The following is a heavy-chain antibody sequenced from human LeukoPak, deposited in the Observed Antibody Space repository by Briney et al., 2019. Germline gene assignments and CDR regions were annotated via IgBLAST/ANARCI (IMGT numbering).Heavy chain of an antibody. CDR3: ARDPSGLYDFWSGYYLGWFDP. J-gene: IGHJ5*02. CDR1: GFTFSSYW. Sequence: PGGSLRLSCAASGFTFSSYWMHWVRQAPGKGLVWVSRINSDGSSTSYADSVKGRFTISRDNAKNTLYLQMNSLRAEDTAVYYCARDPSGLYDFWSGYYLGWFDPWGQGTLVTVSS. CDR2: INSDGSST. V-gene: IGHV3-74*01. D-gene: IGHD3-3*01.